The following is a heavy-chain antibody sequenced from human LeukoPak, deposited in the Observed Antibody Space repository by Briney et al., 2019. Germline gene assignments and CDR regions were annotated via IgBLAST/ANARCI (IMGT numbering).Heavy chain of an antibody. CDR3: ARDRGGGSYTDY. Sequence: GSLRLSCAASGFTVSSNYMSWVRQAPEKGLEWVSVTYSGGSTYYADSVKGRFTISGDNSKNTQYLQMNSLRAEDTAVYYCARDRGGGSYTDYWGQGTLVTVSS. CDR2: TYSGGST. V-gene: IGHV3-66*01. CDR1: GFTVSSNY. D-gene: IGHD1-26*01. J-gene: IGHJ4*02.